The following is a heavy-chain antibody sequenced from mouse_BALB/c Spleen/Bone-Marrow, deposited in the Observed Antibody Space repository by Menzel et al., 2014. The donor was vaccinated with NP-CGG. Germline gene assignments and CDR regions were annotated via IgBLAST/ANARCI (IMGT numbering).Heavy chain of an antibody. Sequence: VQLQESGPGLVAPSQSLSITCTVSGFSLTGYGVNWVRPPPGKGLEWLGLIWGDGSTDYNSALKSRLSISKDNSKSQVFLKMNSLQSDDTARYYCASNGGGAMDYWGQGTSVTVSS. CDR1: GFSLTGYG. V-gene: IGHV2-6-7*02. CDR3: ASNGGGAMDY. CDR2: IWGDGST. J-gene: IGHJ4*01.